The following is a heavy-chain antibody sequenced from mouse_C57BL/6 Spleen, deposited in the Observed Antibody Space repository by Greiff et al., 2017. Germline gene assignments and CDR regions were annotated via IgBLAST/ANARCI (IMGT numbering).Heavy chain of an antibody. Sequence: EVMLVESGGDLVKPGGSLKLSCAASGFTFSSYGMSWVRQTPDKRLEWVATISSGGSYTYYPDSVKGRFTISRDNAKNTLYLQMSSLKSEDTVMYYCARQNYYGSSSYFDYWGQGTTLTVSS. D-gene: IGHD1-1*01. V-gene: IGHV5-6*01. CDR1: GFTFSSYG. CDR3: ARQNYYGSSSYFDY. CDR2: ISSGGSYT. J-gene: IGHJ2*01.